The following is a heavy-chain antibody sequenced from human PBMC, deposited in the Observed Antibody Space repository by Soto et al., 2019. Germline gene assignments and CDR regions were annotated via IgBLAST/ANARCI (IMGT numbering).Heavy chain of an antibody. Sequence: QVQLVQSGAEVKKPGASVKVSCKASGYTFTGYYMHWVRQAPGQGLEWMGWINPNSGGTNYTQKFQGWGTMTRYTSISTAYMELSRLRSDDTAVYYCARDQNYYDSSGYYYRTGAFDIWGQGTMVTVSS. V-gene: IGHV1-2*04. CDR2: INPNSGGT. J-gene: IGHJ3*02. CDR1: GYTFTGYY. D-gene: IGHD3-22*01. CDR3: ARDQNYYDSSGYYYRTGAFDI.